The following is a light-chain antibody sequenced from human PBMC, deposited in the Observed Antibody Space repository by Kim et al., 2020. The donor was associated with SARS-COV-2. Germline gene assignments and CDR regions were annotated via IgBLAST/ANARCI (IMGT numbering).Light chain of an antibody. Sequence: DVVMTQSPLSLPVTLGQPASISCRSSQSLVHSDGDTYLNWFQQRPGQSPRRLIYKVSKRDPGVPDRFSGSGSGTDFTLKISRVEAVDVVVYYCMQGANWPPYTFGQWTKLEI. CDR2: KVS. CDR3: MQGANWPPYT. CDR1: QSLVHSDGDTY. V-gene: IGKV2-30*02. J-gene: IGKJ2*01.